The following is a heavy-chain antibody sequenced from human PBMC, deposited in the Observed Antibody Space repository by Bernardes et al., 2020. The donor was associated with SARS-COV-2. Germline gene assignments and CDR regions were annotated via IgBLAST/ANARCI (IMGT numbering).Heavy chain of an antibody. CDR3: ATERQSLTVFGVGHDAFDF. J-gene: IGHJ3*01. D-gene: IGHD3-3*01. CDR2: VSWDGSTT. V-gene: IGHV3-43*01. CDR1: GFTFEAYT. Sequence: GGSLRLSCAASGFTFEAYTMHWVRRVPGKGLEWVSLVSWDGSTTNYADSVKGRFIISRDSSRNTVHLQMDSLRKEDTALYYCATERQSLTVFGVGHDAFDFWGQGTMVTVSS.